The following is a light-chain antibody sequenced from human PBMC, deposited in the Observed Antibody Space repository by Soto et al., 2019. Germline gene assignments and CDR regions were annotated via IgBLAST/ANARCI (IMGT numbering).Light chain of an antibody. CDR3: SSYTSTSKGV. CDR2: DVS. J-gene: IGLJ1*01. V-gene: IGLV2-14*01. Sequence: QSVLTQPASVYGSPGQSITISCTGTSSDVGNYNYVSWYQQHPGKAPKLMIYDVSNRPSGVSNRFSGSKSGNTASLTISGLQAEDEADYYCSSYTSTSKGVFGTGTKVTVL. CDR1: SSDVGNYNY.